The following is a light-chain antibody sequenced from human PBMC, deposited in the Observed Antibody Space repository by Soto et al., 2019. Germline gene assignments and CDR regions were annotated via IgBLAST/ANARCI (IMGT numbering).Light chain of an antibody. J-gene: IGLJ2*01. Sequence: QSVLTQPPSVSAAPGQTVTISCSGTSSNIGDNYVSWYQQVPGTAPKFLIYDNNKTPSGIPNRFSGSKSGTSATLTITGLQPGDEGDYFCATWDSSLSAILFGGGTKLTVL. CDR2: DNN. CDR1: SSNIGDNY. V-gene: IGLV1-51*01. CDR3: ATWDSSLSAIL.